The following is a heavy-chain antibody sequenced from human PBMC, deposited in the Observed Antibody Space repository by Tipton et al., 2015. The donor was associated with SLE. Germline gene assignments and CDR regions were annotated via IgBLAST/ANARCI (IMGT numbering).Heavy chain of an antibody. J-gene: IGHJ3*02. CDR1: GYSFTSYW. D-gene: IGHD2-15*01. CDR3: ARPSDSSYCSGGSCYWDGFDI. V-gene: IGHV5-51*03. Sequence: QLVQSGAEVKKPGESLKISCKGSGYSFTSYWIGWVRQMPGKGLEWMGIIYPGDSDTRYSPSFQGQVTISADKSISTAYLQWSSLEASDTAMYYCARPSDSSYCSGGSCYWDGFDIWGQCTMVTVSS. CDR2: IYPGDSDT.